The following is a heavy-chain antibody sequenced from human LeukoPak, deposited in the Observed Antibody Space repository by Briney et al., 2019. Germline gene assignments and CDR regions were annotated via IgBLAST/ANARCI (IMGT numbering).Heavy chain of an antibody. J-gene: IGHJ6*04. CDR3: ARSPEYCSSTSCGYYYYYGVDV. CDR2: IIPIFGTA. Sequence: SVKVSCKASGGTFSSYAISWVRQAPGQGLEWMGGIIPIFGTANYAQKFQGRVTITADESTSTAYMELSSLRSEDTAVYYCARSPEYCSSTSCGYYYYYGVDVWGKGTTVTVSS. CDR1: GGTFSSYA. V-gene: IGHV1-69*01. D-gene: IGHD2-2*01.